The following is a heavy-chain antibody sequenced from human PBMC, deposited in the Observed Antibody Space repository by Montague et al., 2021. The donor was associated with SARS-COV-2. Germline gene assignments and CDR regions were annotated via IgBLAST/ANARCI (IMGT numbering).Heavy chain of an antibody. CDR1: GFTFSSYA. CDR3: ASPRGPSYYDILTGSAFDY. J-gene: IGHJ4*02. V-gene: IGHV3-30-3*01. CDR2: ISYDGSNK. D-gene: IGHD3-9*01. Sequence: LSLSASGFTFSSYAMHWVRQAPGKGLEWVAVISYDGSNKYYADSVKGRFTISRDNSKNTLYLQMNSLRAEDTAVYYCASPRGPSYYDILTGSAFDYWGQGTLVTVSS.